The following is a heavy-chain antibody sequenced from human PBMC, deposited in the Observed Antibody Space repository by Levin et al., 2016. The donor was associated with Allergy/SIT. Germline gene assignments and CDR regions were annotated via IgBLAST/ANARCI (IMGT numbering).Heavy chain of an antibody. Sequence: GESLKISCAASGFIFTNYWMHWVRQAPGKGLVWVSRISNDATETNYADSVKGRFTISRDNAKNMVYLQMNSLRPEDTAVYFCVRATSDCWGQGTLVTVSS. CDR2: ISNDATET. V-gene: IGHV3-74*01. J-gene: IGHJ4*02. CDR3: VRATSDC. CDR1: GFIFTNYW.